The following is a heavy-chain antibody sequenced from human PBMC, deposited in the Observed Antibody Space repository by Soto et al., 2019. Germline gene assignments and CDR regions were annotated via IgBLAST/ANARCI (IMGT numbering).Heavy chain of an antibody. CDR1: GITFSSYA. Sequence: GGSLRVSCAASGITFSSYAMSWVRQAPGKGLEWVSTVSGSGANTYYADSVKGRFTISRDNSENTLYLQMISLRAEDMAIYYCAKGPHSSGWHYFDYWGQGTLVTVSS. V-gene: IGHV3-23*01. J-gene: IGHJ4*02. CDR3: AKGPHSSGWHYFDY. CDR2: VSGSGANT. D-gene: IGHD6-19*01.